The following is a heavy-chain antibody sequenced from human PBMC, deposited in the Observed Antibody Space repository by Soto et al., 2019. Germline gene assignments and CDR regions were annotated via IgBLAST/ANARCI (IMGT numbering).Heavy chain of an antibody. D-gene: IGHD3-22*01. V-gene: IGHV4-31*03. J-gene: IGHJ3*02. CDR1: GGSISSGGYY. CDR3: ARGYYYDSSGYNDAFDI. Sequence: SETLSLTCTVSGGSISSGGYYWSWIRQHPGKGLEWIGYIYYSGSTYYNPSLKSRVTISVDTSKNQFSLKLSSVTAADTAVYYCARGYYYDSSGYNDAFDIWGQGTMVT. CDR2: IYYSGST.